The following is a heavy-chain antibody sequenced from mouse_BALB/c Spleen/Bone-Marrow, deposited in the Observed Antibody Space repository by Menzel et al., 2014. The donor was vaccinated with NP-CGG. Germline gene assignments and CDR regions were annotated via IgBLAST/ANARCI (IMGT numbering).Heavy chain of an antibody. J-gene: IGHJ3*01. Sequence: VQLQQSAAELARPGASVKMSFKASGHTFTSHTLHRVIQRPGQGLEWIGYIKPSSGYTEYNQKFKDKTTLTADKSSSTAYMQLSSLTSEDSAVYYCAYWDLAYWGQGTLVTVSA. CDR1: GHTFTSHT. CDR3: AYWDLAY. V-gene: IGHV1-4*02. CDR2: IKPSSGYT. D-gene: IGHD4-1*01.